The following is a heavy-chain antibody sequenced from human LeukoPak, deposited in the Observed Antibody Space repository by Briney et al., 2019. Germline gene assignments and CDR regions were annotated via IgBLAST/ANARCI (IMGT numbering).Heavy chain of an antibody. CDR3: TSLATGGDFDY. Sequence: GGSLRLSCAASGFTFSGSAMHWVRQASGKGLEWVGRIRSKANSYATAYAASVKGRFTISRDDSKNTAYLQMNSLKTEDTAVYYYTSLATGGDFDYWGQGTLVTVSS. CDR1: GFTFSGSA. J-gene: IGHJ4*02. D-gene: IGHD5-12*01. V-gene: IGHV3-73*01. CDR2: IRSKANSYAT.